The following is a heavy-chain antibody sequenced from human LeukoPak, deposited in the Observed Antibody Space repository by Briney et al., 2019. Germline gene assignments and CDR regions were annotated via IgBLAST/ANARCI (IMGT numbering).Heavy chain of an antibody. V-gene: IGHV1-18*01. J-gene: IGHJ4*02. CDR2: ISAYNGNT. CDR3: ARELSRYSLGSHFDY. CDR1: GYTFTSYG. D-gene: IGHD5-18*01. Sequence: ASVKVSCKASGYTFTSYGISWVRQAPGQGLEWMGWISAYNGNTNYAQKLQGRVTMTTDTSTSTAYMELRSLRSDDTAVYYCARELSRYSLGSHFDYWGQGTLVTVSS.